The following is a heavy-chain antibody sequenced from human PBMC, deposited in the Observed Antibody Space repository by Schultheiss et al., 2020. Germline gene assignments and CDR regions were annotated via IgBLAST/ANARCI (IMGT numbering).Heavy chain of an antibody. CDR1: GYTFTGYY. D-gene: IGHD3-9*01. V-gene: IGHV1-69*06. Sequence: SVKVSCKASGYTFTGYYMHWVRQAPGQGLEWMGGIIPIFGTANYAQKFQGRVTITADKSTSTAYMELSSLRSEDTAVYYCARSPSDILTGYYSPPPHYYSYGMDVWGQGSTVTVAS. CDR3: ARSPSDILTGYYSPPPHYYSYGMDV. J-gene: IGHJ6*02. CDR2: IIPIFGTA.